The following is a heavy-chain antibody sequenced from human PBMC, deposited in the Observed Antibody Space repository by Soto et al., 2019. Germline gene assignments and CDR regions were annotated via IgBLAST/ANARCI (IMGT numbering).Heavy chain of an antibody. CDR1: GYTFVSYG. V-gene: IGHV1-18*04. Sequence: QIQLVQSGAEVKKPGASVRVSCETSGYTFVSYGISWVRQAPGQGLEWMGWISPYNGNTNYAEKFKVRVTLSTEISTDTAFLDLRCLTYDDTAVYFCARDQYYFDISGYYDFWGQGTLVTVSS. D-gene: IGHD3-22*01. CDR2: ISPYNGNT. J-gene: IGHJ4*02. CDR3: ARDQYYFDISGYYDF.